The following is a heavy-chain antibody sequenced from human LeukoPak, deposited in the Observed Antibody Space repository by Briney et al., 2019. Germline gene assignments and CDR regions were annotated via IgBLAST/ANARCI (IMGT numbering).Heavy chain of an antibody. Sequence: GGSLRLSCAVSGFTVSSNYFSWVRQAPGKGLEWVSVIYTEGTTYYADSVKGRFTISRDNSKNTVYLQMNSLRVEDTAVYYCASEGDWGQGTLVTISS. J-gene: IGHJ4*02. D-gene: IGHD3-16*01. CDR1: GFTVSSNY. CDR2: IYTEGTT. V-gene: IGHV3-66*02. CDR3: ASEGD.